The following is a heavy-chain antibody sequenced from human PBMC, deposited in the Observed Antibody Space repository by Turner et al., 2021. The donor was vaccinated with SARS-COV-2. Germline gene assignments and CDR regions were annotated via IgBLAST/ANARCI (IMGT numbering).Heavy chain of an antibody. Sequence: QVQLVQSGAEVKKPGSSVKVPCKASGGTFSNYAISWVRQAPGQGLEWMGGILPMIDIANYAQKFQGRVTITADKSATTAYMELTSLRSDDTAVYYCARDPTYCGGGGCYSFGRWFDPWGQGTLVTVSS. CDR3: ARDPTYCGGGGCYSFGRWFDP. D-gene: IGHD2-15*01. CDR2: ILPMIDIA. J-gene: IGHJ5*02. V-gene: IGHV1-69*10. CDR1: GGTFSNYA.